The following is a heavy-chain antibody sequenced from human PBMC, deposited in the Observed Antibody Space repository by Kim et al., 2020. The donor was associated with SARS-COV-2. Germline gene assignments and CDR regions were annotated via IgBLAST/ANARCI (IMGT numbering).Heavy chain of an antibody. CDR1: GLSFSIHG. Sequence: GGSLRLSCAASGLSFSIHGMYWFRQAPGKGLEWVSSIWYDGSHQYYADSVKGRFTISRDNSKNTLYLQMNSLRVEDTAVYYCTRGGYCSGGTCSNYNGLDVWGQGTTVTVSS. CDR3: TRGGYCSGGTCSNYNGLDV. CDR2: IWYDGSHQ. J-gene: IGHJ6*02. V-gene: IGHV3-33*01. D-gene: IGHD2-15*01.